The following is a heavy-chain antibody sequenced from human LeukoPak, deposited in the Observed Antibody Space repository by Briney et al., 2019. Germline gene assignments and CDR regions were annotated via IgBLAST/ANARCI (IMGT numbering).Heavy chain of an antibody. V-gene: IGHV1-46*01. CDR1: GYTFTSYY. CDR2: INPSGGST. Sequence: ASVKVSCKASGYTFTSYYMHWVRQAPGQGLEWMGIINPSGGSTSYAQKFQGRVTMTRDMSTSTVYMELSSLRSEDTAVYYCAKAFYLTAGWFDPWGQGTLVTVSS. J-gene: IGHJ5*02. CDR3: AKAFYLTAGWFDP. D-gene: IGHD2-21*02.